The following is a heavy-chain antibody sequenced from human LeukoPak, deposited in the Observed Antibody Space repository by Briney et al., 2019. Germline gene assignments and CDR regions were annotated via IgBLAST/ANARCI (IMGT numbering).Heavy chain of an antibody. D-gene: IGHD1-14*01. CDR2: ISSSGSTI. V-gene: IGHV3-48*03. Sequence: GRSLRLSCTASGFTFGDYAISWVRQAPGKGLEWVSYISSSGSTIYYADSVKGRFTISRDNAKNSLYLQMNSLRAEDTAVYYCARDYSARGNPFDYWGQGTLVTVSS. J-gene: IGHJ4*02. CDR3: ARDYSARGNPFDY. CDR1: GFTFGDYA.